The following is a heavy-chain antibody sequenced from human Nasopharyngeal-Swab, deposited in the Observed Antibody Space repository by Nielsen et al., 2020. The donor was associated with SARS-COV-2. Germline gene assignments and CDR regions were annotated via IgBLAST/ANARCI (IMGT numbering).Heavy chain of an antibody. V-gene: IGHV1-18*04. J-gene: IGHJ6*03. D-gene: IGHD2-2*01. Sequence: ASVKVSCKASGYTFTSYGISWVRQAPGQGLEWMGWISACNGNTNYAQKLQGRVTMTTDTSTSTAYMELRSLRSDDTAVYYCARVRREYCSSTSCYPGYYYYIDVWGKGTTVTVSS. CDR2: ISACNGNT. CDR3: ARVRREYCSSTSCYPGYYYYIDV. CDR1: GYTFTSYG.